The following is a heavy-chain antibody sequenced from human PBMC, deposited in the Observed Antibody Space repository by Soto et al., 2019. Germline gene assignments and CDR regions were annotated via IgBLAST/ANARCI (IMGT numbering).Heavy chain of an antibody. J-gene: IGHJ4*02. CDR1: GGTFSSYT. CDR3: ASAGLDGLPHLGE. Sequence: QVQLVQSGAEVKKPGSSVKVSCKASGGTFSSYTISWVRQAPGQGLEWMGRIIPILGIANYAQKFQGRVNTTADIXTSKAYMELSSLRSEDTAVYYCASAGLDGLPHLGEWGQGTLVTVSS. D-gene: IGHD3-10*01. V-gene: IGHV1-69*02. CDR2: IIPILGIA.